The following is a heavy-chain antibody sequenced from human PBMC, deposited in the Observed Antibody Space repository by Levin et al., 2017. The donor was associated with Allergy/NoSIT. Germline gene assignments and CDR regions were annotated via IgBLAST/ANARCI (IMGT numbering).Heavy chain of an antibody. J-gene: IGHJ4*02. D-gene: IGHD1-1*01. CDR2: ISAYNAKT. CDR1: GYTFTSFG. Sequence: ASVKVSCKASGYTFTSFGINWVRLAPGQGLEWMGWISAYNAKTNYPQRLQGRVTMTTDPSTSTVYMELRSLRSDDTAVYYCARSQKRYNWNDVGSASDYWGQATLVTVSS. CDR3: ARSQKRYNWNDVGSASDY. V-gene: IGHV1-18*01.